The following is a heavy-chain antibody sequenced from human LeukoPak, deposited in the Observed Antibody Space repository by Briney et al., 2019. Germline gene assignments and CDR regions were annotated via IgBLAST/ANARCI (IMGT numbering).Heavy chain of an antibody. CDR2: IYYSGST. Sequence: SETLSLTCTVSGGPISSGGYYWSWIRQHPGKGLEWIGYIYYSGSTYYNPSLKSRVTISVDTSKNQFSLKLSSVTAADTAVYYCARESSSYDNWFDPWGQGTLVTVSS. D-gene: IGHD3-16*01. J-gene: IGHJ5*02. CDR3: ARESSSYDNWFDP. V-gene: IGHV4-31*03. CDR1: GGPISSGGYY.